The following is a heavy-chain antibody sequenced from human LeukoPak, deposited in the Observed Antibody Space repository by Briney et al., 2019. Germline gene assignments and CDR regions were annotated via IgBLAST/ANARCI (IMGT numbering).Heavy chain of an antibody. V-gene: IGHV3-30*02. CDR3: AKSHLPNTYSGTYYCDY. D-gene: IGHD1-26*01. J-gene: IGHJ4*02. CDR1: GFTFSYYG. CDR2: IRYDETKT. Sequence: GGSLRLSCAASGFTFSYYGMHWVRQAPGKGLEWVAFIRYDETKTYFGDSVKGRFSISRDNSKNTVYLQMNSLRAEDTAMYYCAKSHLPNTYSGTYYCDYWGQGTLVTVSS.